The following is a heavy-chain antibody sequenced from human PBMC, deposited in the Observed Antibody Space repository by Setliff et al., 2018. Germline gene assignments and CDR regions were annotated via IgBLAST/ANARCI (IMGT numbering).Heavy chain of an antibody. CDR1: GGSISSYY. CDR3: ARHVGIRGRGYNYYYYYMDV. D-gene: IGHD3-10*01. J-gene: IGHJ6*03. Sequence: SETLSLTCTVSGGSISSYYWSWIRQPPGKGLEWIGYINYSGSTSYNPSLKSRVTISEDMSKNQFSLKVSSVTAADTAIYYCARHVGIRGRGYNYYYYYMDVWGKGTTVTVSS. CDR2: INYSGST. V-gene: IGHV4-59*01.